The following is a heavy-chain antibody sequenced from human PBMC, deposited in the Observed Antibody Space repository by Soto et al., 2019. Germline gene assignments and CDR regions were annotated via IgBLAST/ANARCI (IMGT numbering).Heavy chain of an antibody. D-gene: IGHD1-1*01. CDR2: ISGSGGST. J-gene: IGHJ6*02. Sequence: GGSLRLSCAASGFTFSSYAMSWVRQAPGKGLEWVSAISGSGGSTYYADSVKGRFTISRDNSKNTLYLQMNSLRAEDTAVYYCAKLERTVPGASDYYYGMDVWGQGTTVTVSS. V-gene: IGHV3-23*01. CDR3: AKLERTVPGASDYYYGMDV. CDR1: GFTFSSYA.